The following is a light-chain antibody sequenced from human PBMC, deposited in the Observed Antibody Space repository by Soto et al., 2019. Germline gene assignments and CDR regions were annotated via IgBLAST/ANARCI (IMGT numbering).Light chain of an antibody. V-gene: IGKV1D-16*01. Sequence: EIQITQSPSSVSASVVDIVTITCRASQGISTWLAWYQQKAGKAPNLLIYGASNLHSGVPSRFSGSGSGTNFTLTISSLQPEDFATYYCQQYNSYPATFGQGTRLEIK. J-gene: IGKJ5*01. CDR2: GAS. CDR1: QGISTW. CDR3: QQYNSYPAT.